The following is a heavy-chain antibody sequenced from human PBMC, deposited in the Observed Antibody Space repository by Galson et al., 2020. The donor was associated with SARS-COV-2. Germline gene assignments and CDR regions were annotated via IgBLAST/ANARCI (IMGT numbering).Heavy chain of an antibody. V-gene: IGHV1-24*01. CDR2: FDPEDGET. Sequence: GESLKLSCQVSGYPLPELSMHWVRQAPGKGLEWMGGFDPEDGETIYAQKFQGRVTMTEDTPTDTAYMELSSLRSEDTAVYYCASHNAAIPCYYGMDVWGQGTTVTVSS. CDR1: GYPLPELS. CDR3: ASHNAAIPCYYGMDV. J-gene: IGHJ6*02. D-gene: IGHD1-1*01.